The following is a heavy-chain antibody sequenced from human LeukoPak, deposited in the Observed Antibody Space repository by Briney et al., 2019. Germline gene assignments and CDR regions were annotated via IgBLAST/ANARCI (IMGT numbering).Heavy chain of an antibody. Sequence: GGSLRLSCAASGFTSSTYWMSWVRQAPGKGPEWIGFITSKAYGGTTEYAASVKGRFTISRDDSKNIAYLQMNSLRTEDTAVYYCSRFTYCSGASCCFDPWGQGTLVTVSS. V-gene: IGHV3-49*04. CDR1: GFTSSTYW. D-gene: IGHD2-15*01. CDR2: ITSKAYGGTT. CDR3: SRFTYCSGASCCFDP. J-gene: IGHJ5*02.